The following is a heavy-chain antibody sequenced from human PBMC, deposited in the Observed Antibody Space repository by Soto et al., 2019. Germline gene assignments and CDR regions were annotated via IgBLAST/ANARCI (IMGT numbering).Heavy chain of an antibody. CDR2: ISFDGGNK. J-gene: IGHJ4*02. V-gene: IGHV3-30*18. D-gene: IGHD6-13*01. CDR1: GFTFSSYG. Sequence: QVQLVESGGGVVQPGRSLRLSCAASGFTFSSYGMHWVRQAPGKGLEWVAVISFDGGNKYYADSVKGRFTISRDNSKNTLYLQMNSLRAEDTAVYYCAKDGGIAVAGSFDYWGQGTLVTVSS. CDR3: AKDGGIAVAGSFDY.